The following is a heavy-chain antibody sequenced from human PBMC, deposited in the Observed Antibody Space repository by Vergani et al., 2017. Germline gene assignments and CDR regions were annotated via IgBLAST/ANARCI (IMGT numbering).Heavy chain of an antibody. V-gene: IGHV1-2*02. J-gene: IGHJ4*02. CDR1: GYTFTGYY. CDR2: INPNSGGT. Sequence: QVQLVQSGAEVKKPGASVKVSCKASGYTFTGYYMHWVRQAPGQGLEWMGWINPNSGGTNYAQKFQGRVTMTRDTSISTAYMELSRLRSDDTAVYYCARSPGIGSSWYCADYWGQGTLVTVSS. D-gene: IGHD6-13*01. CDR3: ARSPGIGSSWYCADY.